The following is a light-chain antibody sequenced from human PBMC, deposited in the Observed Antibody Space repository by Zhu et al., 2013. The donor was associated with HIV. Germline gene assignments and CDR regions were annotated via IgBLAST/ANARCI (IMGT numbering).Light chain of an antibody. Sequence: EIVLTQSPGTLSLSPGERATLSCRASQSVSSSYLAWYQQKPGQAPRLLIYGASSRATGIPDRFSGSGSATDFTLTISRLEPEDFAVYYCQQYGGPSYTFGQGTKLEIK. CDR2: GAS. CDR3: QQYGGPSYT. J-gene: IGKJ2*01. V-gene: IGKV3-20*01. CDR1: QSVSSSY.